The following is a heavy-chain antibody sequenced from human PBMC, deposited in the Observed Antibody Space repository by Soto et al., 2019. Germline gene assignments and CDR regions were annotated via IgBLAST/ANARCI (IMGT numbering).Heavy chain of an antibody. CDR1: GFMFENFG. CDR3: AKNQGVELVPLATVDWFDP. CDR2: ISGSGFRK. Sequence: PGGSLRLSFAASGFMFENFGMSWVRQAPGKGLEWISSISGSGFRKYYADSVKGRFTISRDNSKSTVYLELNNLSAEDTAVYHCAKNQGVELVPLATVDWFDPWGQGSVVTVSS. D-gene: IGHD1-26*01. V-gene: IGHV3-23*01. J-gene: IGHJ5*02.